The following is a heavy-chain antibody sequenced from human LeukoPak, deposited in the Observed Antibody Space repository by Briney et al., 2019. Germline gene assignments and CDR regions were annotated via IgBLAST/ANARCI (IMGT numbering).Heavy chain of an antibody. CDR2: ISGSGGST. V-gene: IGHV3-23*01. J-gene: IGHJ4*02. Sequence: GGSLRLSCAASGFTFSSYAMTWVRQAPGKGLEWVSVISGSGGSTYYADSVKGRFTIYRDNSKNTLYLQMNSLRAEDTAVYYCAKDGSYYFDYWGQGTLVTVSS. CDR1: GFTFSSYA. CDR3: AKDGSYYFDY.